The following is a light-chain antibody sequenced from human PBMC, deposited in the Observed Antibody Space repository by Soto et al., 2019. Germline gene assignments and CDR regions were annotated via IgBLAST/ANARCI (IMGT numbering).Light chain of an antibody. Sequence: EIVLTQSPGTLSLSPGERATLSCRASQSVSSSYLAWYQQKPGKAPRPLIDGASSRAIGIPDRFSGSGSGTDFTLTISRLEPEDFAVYYCQQYASSPWTFGHGTKVEIK. V-gene: IGKV3-20*01. CDR2: GAS. CDR1: QSVSSSY. J-gene: IGKJ1*01. CDR3: QQYASSPWT.